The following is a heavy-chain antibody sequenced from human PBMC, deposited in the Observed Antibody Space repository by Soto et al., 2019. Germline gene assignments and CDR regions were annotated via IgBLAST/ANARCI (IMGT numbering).Heavy chain of an antibody. CDR2: ITSDTKTI. V-gene: IGHV3-48*02. J-gene: IGHJ4*02. CDR1: GFTFSVYS. CDR3: ARSVEGHFDY. Sequence: EVQLVESGGDLVQRGGSLRLSCVASGFTFSVYSMNWVRQAPGKGLEWFSYITSDTKTIKYADSVKGRFTISRDNAKNSVYLQMNSLRDEDTAVYYCARSVEGHFDYWGQGTVVTVSS. D-gene: IGHD6-19*01.